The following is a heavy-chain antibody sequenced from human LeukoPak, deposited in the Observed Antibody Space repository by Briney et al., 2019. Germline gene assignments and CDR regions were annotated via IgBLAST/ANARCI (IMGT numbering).Heavy chain of an antibody. J-gene: IGHJ4*02. CDR2: IIPIFGTP. CDR3: ARGYGSGSYYRQPFDY. Sequence: ASVKVSCKASGYTFTSYAISWVRQAPGQGLEWMGGIIPIFGTPNYAQKFQGRVTITADESTSTAYMELSSLRSEDTAVYYCARGYGSGSYYRQPFDYWGQGTLVTVSS. CDR1: GYTFTSYA. V-gene: IGHV1-69*13. D-gene: IGHD3-10*01.